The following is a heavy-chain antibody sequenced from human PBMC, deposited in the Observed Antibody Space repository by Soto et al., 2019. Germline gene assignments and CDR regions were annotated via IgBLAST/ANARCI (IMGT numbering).Heavy chain of an antibody. Sequence: QVQLQQWGAGLLKPSETLSLTCAVYGGSFSGYYWSWIRQPPGKGLEWIGEINHSGSTNYNPSLKSRVTNSVDTSKNQVSLKLSSVTAADTAVYYCARVPRVPVRGAARWFDPWGQGTLVTVSS. CDR3: ARVPRVPVRGAARWFDP. CDR1: GGSFSGYY. CDR2: INHSGST. J-gene: IGHJ5*02. D-gene: IGHD3-10*01. V-gene: IGHV4-34*01.